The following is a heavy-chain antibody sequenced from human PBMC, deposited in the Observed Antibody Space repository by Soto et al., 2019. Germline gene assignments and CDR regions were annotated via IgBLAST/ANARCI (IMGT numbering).Heavy chain of an antibody. Sequence: QVQLVQSGAEVKKPGSSVKVSCKASGGTFSSYAISWVRQAPGQGIEWMGGIIPIFGTANYAQKFQGIVTITADESTRTAYMELSSLRSEDTGVYYCARDGPPPDTLITMVRGVIIRSAFDIWGQGTMVTVSS. D-gene: IGHD3-10*01. J-gene: IGHJ3*02. CDR2: IIPIFGTA. CDR1: GGTFSSYA. CDR3: ARDGPPPDTLITMVRGVIIRSAFDI. V-gene: IGHV1-69*01.